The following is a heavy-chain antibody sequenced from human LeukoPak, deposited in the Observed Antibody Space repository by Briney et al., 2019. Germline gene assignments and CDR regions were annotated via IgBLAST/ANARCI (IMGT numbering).Heavy chain of an antibody. J-gene: IGHJ3*01. D-gene: IGHD2-21*02. Sequence: GGSLRLSCAASGFMFMSYWMHWVRQAPGKGLEWVSTIYIDARTYYADSVKGRFTLSRDYLKNTLFLQMNSLRAEDTALYYCARHLSGECTTDCYSPDAYDLWGQGTMVTVSS. CDR1: GFMFMSYW. CDR2: IYIDART. CDR3: ARHLSGECTTDCYSPDAYDL. V-gene: IGHV3-53*01.